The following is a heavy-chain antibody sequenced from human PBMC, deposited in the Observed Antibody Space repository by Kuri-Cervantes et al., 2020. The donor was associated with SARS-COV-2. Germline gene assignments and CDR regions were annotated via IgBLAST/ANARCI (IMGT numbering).Heavy chain of an antibody. Sequence: ASVKVSCKASGYTFTGYYMHWVRQAPGQGLEWMGWINPNSGDTNYAQNFQGWVTMTRDTSISTAYMELRSLRSDDTAVYYCARSLVVPAANWFDPWGQGTLVTVSS. V-gene: IGHV1-2*04. CDR2: INPNSGDT. CDR1: GYTFTGYY. D-gene: IGHD2-2*01. CDR3: ARSLVVPAANWFDP. J-gene: IGHJ5*02.